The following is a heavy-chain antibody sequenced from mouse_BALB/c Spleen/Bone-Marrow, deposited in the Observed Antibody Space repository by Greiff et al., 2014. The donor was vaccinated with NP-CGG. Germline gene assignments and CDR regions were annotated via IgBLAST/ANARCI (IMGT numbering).Heavy chain of an antibody. V-gene: IGHV14-3*02. D-gene: IGHD2-14*01. Sequence: EVQLQQSGAELVKPGASVKLSCTASGFNIKNTYLHWVKQRPEQGLDWIGRIDPASGNTKYDPKFQGKATITADTSSSTAYLQLSSLTSEDTAVYYCASYRYGWYFDVWGAGTPVTVSS. CDR1: GFNIKNTY. CDR2: IDPASGNT. CDR3: ASYRYGWYFDV. J-gene: IGHJ1*01.